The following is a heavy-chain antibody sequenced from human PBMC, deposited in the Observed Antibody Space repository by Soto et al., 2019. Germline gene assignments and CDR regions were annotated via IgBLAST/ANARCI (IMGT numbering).Heavy chain of an antibody. CDR3: ARDLGYFSGGSCHNYWVVDMDV. V-gene: IGHV3-74*01. Sequence: EVQLVESGGGLVQPGGSLRLSCAASGFTFSSSWMHWVRQAPGKGLVWVSRINSDGSSTSYADSVKGRFTISRDNAKNTLYRQMNSLRAEDTAVYYCARDLGYFSGGSCHNYWVVDMDVWGQGTTVTVSS. CDR1: GFTFSSSW. D-gene: IGHD2-15*01. J-gene: IGHJ6*02. CDR2: INSDGSST.